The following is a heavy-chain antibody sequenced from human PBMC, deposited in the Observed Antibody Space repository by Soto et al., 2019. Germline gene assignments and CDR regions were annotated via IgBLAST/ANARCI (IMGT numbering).Heavy chain of an antibody. D-gene: IGHD3-22*01. CDR1: GFTFSSYS. Sequence: GGSLRLSCAASGFTFSSYSMNWVRQAPGKGLEWVSSISGSGSYIYYEDSVKGRFTISRDNAKNSLYLQMNSLRAEDTAVYYCARGAYYYDSSGYSERLDYWGQGTLVTVSS. V-gene: IGHV3-21*01. J-gene: IGHJ4*02. CDR3: ARGAYYYDSSGYSERLDY. CDR2: ISGSGSYI.